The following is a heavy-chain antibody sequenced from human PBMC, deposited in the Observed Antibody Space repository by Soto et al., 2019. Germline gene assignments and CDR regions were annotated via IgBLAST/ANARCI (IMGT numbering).Heavy chain of an antibody. CDR3: ARDRWTLLWFGDEYYYYGMDV. J-gene: IGHJ6*02. CDR1: GFTFSSYA. V-gene: IGHV3-30-3*01. D-gene: IGHD3-10*01. CDR2: ISYDGSNK. Sequence: HPGGSLRLSCAASGFTFSSYAMHWVRQAPGKGLEWVAVISYDGSNKYYADSVKGRFTISRDNSKNTLYLQMNSLRAEDTAVYYCARDRWTLLWFGDEYYYYGMDVWGQGTTVTVSS.